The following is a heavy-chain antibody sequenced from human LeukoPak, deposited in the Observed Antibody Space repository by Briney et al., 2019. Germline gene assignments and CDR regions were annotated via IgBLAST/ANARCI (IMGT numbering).Heavy chain of an antibody. CDR2: IYYSGST. D-gene: IGHD3-10*01. CDR1: GGSISSSSYY. CDR3: AKEKLLWFDIDY. Sequence: SETLSLTCTVSGGSISSSSYYWGWIRQPPGKGLEWIGSIYYSGSTYYNPSLKSRVTISVDTSKNQFSLKLSSVTAADTAVYYCAKEKLLWFDIDYWGQGTLVTVSS. J-gene: IGHJ4*02. V-gene: IGHV4-39*07.